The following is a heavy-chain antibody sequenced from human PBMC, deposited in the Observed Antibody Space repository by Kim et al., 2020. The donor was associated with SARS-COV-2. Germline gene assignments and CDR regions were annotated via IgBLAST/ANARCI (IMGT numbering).Heavy chain of an antibody. Sequence: IYYADSVKGRFTISRDNAKNSLYLQMNSLRAEDTAVYYCAALGDYAAFDIWGQGTMVTVSS. CDR3: AALGDYAAFDI. J-gene: IGHJ3*02. V-gene: IGHV3-11*04. CDR2: I. D-gene: IGHD4-17*01.